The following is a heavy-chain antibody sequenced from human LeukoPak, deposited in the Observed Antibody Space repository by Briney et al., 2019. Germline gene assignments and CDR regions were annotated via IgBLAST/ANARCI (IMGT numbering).Heavy chain of an antibody. CDR2: ISAYNGNT. Sequence: ASVKVSCKASGYTFTSYGISWVRQAPGQGLEWMGWISAYNGNTNYAQKLQGRVTMTTDTSTSTAYMELRSLRSDDTAVYYCAREPRRNFDWYYFDYWGQGTLVTVSS. D-gene: IGHD3-9*01. CDR3: AREPRRNFDWYYFDY. V-gene: IGHV1-18*01. J-gene: IGHJ4*02. CDR1: GYTFTSYG.